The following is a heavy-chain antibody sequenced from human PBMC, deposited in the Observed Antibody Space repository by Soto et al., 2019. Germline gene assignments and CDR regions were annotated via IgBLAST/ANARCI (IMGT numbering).Heavy chain of an antibody. D-gene: IGHD4-4*01. CDR3: AKDLMTTVTTDYYYYGMDV. CDR1: GFTFDDYA. J-gene: IGHJ6*02. CDR2: ISWNSGSI. Sequence: EVQLVESGGGLVQPGRSPRLSCAASGFTFDDYAMHWVRQAPGKGLEWVSGISWNSGSIGYADSVKGRFTISRDNAKNSLYLQMNSLRAEDTALYYCAKDLMTTVTTDYYYYGMDVWGQGTTVTVSS. V-gene: IGHV3-9*01.